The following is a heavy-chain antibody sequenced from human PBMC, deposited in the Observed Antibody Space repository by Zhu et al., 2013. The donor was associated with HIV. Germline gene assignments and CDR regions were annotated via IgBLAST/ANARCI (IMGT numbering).Heavy chain of an antibody. J-gene: IGHJ3*01. Sequence: QVQMVQSGAEVREPGASVKVSCKTSGYTFTNSFIHWVRQAPGQGLEWVGIITPALYTNYGQNFQGRVTMTRDTSTHTAHMELRSLRFDDTGIYYCAREERALDVWGQGTMVTVFS. CDR2: ITPALYT. V-gene: IGHV1-46*01. CDR1: GYTFTNSF. CDR3: AREERALDV.